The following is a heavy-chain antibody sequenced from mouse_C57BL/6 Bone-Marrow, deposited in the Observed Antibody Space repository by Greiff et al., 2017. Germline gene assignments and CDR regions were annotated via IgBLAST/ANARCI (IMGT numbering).Heavy chain of an antibody. CDR2: IYPSDSET. D-gene: IGHD1-1*01. J-gene: IGHJ3*01. V-gene: IGHV1-61*01. CDR1: GYTFTSYW. Sequence: QVQLQQPGAELVRPGSSVKLSCKASGYTFTSYWMDWVKQRPGQGLEWIGNIYPSDSETHYNQKFKDKATLTVDKSSSTAYMQLSSLTSEDSAVXYCASSGYYGSLFAYWGQGTLVTVSA. CDR3: ASSGYYGSLFAY.